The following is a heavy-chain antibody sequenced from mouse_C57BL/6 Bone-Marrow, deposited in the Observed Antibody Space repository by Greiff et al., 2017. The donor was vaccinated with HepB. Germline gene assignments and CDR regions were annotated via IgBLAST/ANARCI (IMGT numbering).Heavy chain of an antibody. CDR3: ARTGPFAY. J-gene: IGHJ3*01. CDR1: GFSLTSYG. CDR2: IWSGGST. Sequence: QVQLQQSGPGLVQPSQSLSITCTVSGFSLTSYGVHWVRQSPGKGLEWLGVIWSGGSTDYNAAFISRLSISKDNSKSQVFFKMNSLQADDTAIYYCARTGPFAYWGQGTLVTVSA. D-gene: IGHD4-1*01. V-gene: IGHV2-2*01.